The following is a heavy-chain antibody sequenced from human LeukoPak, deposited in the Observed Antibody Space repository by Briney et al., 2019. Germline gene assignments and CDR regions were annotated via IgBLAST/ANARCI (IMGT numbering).Heavy chain of an antibody. D-gene: IGHD1-1*01. V-gene: IGHV4-39*01. Sequence: SETLSLTCTVSGGSISSSSYYWGWIRQPPGKGLEWIGSIYYSGSTYYNPSLKSRVTISVDTSKNQFSLKLSSVTAADTAVYYCARHSQLFRPPDNWFDPWGQGTLVTVSS. J-gene: IGHJ5*02. CDR2: IYYSGST. CDR1: GGSISSSSYY. CDR3: ARHSQLFRPPDNWFDP.